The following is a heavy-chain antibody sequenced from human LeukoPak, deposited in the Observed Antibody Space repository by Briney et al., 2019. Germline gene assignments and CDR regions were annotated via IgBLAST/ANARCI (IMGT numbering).Heavy chain of an antibody. Sequence: GGSLRLSCATSGFTFSSSWMSWVRQAPGKGLECVANIKEDGREKYYVDSVRGRFTISRDNAKNSLYLQMSSLRAEDTAVYYCARGGRPDYWGQGTLVTVSS. J-gene: IGHJ4*02. V-gene: IGHV3-7*01. D-gene: IGHD3-10*01. CDR3: ARGGRPDY. CDR1: GFTFSSSW. CDR2: IKEDGREK.